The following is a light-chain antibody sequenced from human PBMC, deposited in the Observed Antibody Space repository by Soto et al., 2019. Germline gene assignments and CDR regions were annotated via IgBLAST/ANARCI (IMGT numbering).Light chain of an antibody. CDR3: QQYGRTPYT. Sequence: IVLTQSPGTLSLSPGERATLSCRASQSVSNYLAWYQQKPGQAPRLLSYATSSRATGIPDRFSGSGSGTEFTLTISRLESEDFAVYYCQQYGRTPYTFGRGTRLEIK. J-gene: IGKJ5*01. CDR1: QSVSNY. V-gene: IGKV3-20*01. CDR2: ATS.